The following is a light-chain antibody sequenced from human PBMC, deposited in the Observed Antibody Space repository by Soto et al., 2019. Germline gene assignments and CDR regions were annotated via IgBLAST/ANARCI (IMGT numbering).Light chain of an antibody. CDR3: QQSYSNPPWT. CDR2: AAS. Sequence: DIQMTQSPSSLSASVGDRVTITCRASQSISSCLNWYQQKPGKAPKLLIYAASSLQSGVPSRFSGRGSRTDFTLTISSLQPEDFATYYCQQSYSNPPWTVGQGTKVEIK. J-gene: IGKJ1*01. CDR1: QSISSC. V-gene: IGKV1-39*01.